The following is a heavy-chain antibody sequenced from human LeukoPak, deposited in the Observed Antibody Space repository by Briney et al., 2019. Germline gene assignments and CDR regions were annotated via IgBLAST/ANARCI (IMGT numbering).Heavy chain of an antibody. CDR2: IWHDGSNK. D-gene: IGHD4-23*01. CDR3: AKDKGKNSFDY. V-gene: IGHV3-30*02. CDR1: GFTFSSSG. Sequence: PGGSLRLSCTASGFTFSSSGMHWVRQAPGKGLEGVTFIWHDGSNKYYAESVKGRFTVSRDNSRNTVYLQMNNLRPEDTAVYYCAKDKGKNSFDYWGQGTLATVSS. J-gene: IGHJ4*02.